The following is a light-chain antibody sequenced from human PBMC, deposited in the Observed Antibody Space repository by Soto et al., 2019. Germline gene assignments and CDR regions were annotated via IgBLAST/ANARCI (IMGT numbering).Light chain of an antibody. V-gene: IGKV1-12*01. CDR1: QPISSW. CDR2: PAS. J-gene: IGKJ1*01. Sequence: DIPMTQSPSSISASVGDRVTITCRASQPISSWLAWYQQVPGQAPYLLIYPASPLQSGVPSRFSGSGSGTDFTLTIISLQPEDFATYYCQQGNNSPRAFGQGTRVDI. CDR3: QQGNNSPRA.